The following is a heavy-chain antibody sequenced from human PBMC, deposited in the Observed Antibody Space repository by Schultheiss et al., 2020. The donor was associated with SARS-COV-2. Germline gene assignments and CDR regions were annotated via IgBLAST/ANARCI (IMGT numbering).Heavy chain of an antibody. Sequence: GGSLRLSCAASGFTFSSYGMHWVRQAPGKGLEWVAVISYDGSNKYYADSVKGRFTISRDNSKNTLYLQMYSLRAEDTAVYYCAKFPASCSSTSCNVFDYWGQGTLVTVSS. CDR2: ISYDGSNK. D-gene: IGHD2-2*01. V-gene: IGHV3-30*18. CDR3: AKFPASCSSTSCNVFDY. CDR1: GFTFSSYG. J-gene: IGHJ4*02.